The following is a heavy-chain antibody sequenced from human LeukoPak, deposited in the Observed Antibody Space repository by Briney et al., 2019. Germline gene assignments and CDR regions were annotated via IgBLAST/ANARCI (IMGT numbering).Heavy chain of an antibody. CDR2: IYYSGST. Sequence: PSETLSLTCTVSGGSISSYYWSWIRQPPGKGLEWIGYIYYSGSTNYNPSLKSRVTISVDTSKNQFSLKLSSVTAADTAVYYCARLDGSGGSADYWGQGTLVTVSS. D-gene: IGHD3-10*01. CDR3: ARLDGSGGSADY. V-gene: IGHV4-59*08. J-gene: IGHJ4*02. CDR1: GGSISSYY.